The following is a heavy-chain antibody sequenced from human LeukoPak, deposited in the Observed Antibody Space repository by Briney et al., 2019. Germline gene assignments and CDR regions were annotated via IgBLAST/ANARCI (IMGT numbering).Heavy chain of an antibody. CDR1: GFSFSSYA. J-gene: IGHJ4*01. V-gene: IGHV3-30*01. CDR3: AKARGYSGYDYFDY. CDR2: VSFDGQIQ. Sequence: GKSLRLSCAASGFSFSSYALHWVRQAPGKGLEWVAGVSFDGQIQYYADSVQGRFNVSRDDSKNTVFLQMNTLTAGDTAVYYCAKARGYSGYDYFDYWGHGALVTVSS. D-gene: IGHD5-12*01.